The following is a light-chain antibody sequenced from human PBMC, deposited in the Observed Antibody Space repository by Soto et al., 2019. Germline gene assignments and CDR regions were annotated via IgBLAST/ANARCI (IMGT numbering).Light chain of an antibody. Sequence: EIVMTQSPATLSVSPGERATLSCRASQSVNINLAWYQRKRGQAPRLLIFYASTRAPGIPSGFSGSGSGTEFTLTISSRQSEDFAVYYCQQYNTWPWTVGQGTEVEIK. CDR1: QSVNIN. CDR3: QQYNTWPWT. V-gene: IGKV3-15*01. J-gene: IGKJ1*01. CDR2: YAS.